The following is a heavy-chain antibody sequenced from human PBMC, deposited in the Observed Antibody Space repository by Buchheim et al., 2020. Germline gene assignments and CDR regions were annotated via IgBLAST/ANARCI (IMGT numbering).Heavy chain of an antibody. CDR1: GYTFTSYY. J-gene: IGHJ4*02. CDR3: ATAGYPFCDSWSGYYGPSFDY. CDR2: INPSGGST. Sequence: QVQLVQSGAEVKKPGSSVKVSCKASGYTFTSYYMHWVRQAPGQGLEWMGIINPSGGSTSYAQKFQGRVTMTRDTSTSTVYMALSSLISEDTAVYYCATAGYPFCDSWSGYYGPSFDYWGQGTL. V-gene: IGHV1-46*01. D-gene: IGHD3-3*01.